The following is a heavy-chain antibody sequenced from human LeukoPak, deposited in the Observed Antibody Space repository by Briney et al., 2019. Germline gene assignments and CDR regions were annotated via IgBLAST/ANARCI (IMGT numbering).Heavy chain of an antibody. Sequence: GESLRLSCVASGFSFGNYAMSWVRQAPGKGLQWVSQISGTGGATWYAGFARDRFTISRDNSKKTLYLQMSGLRVEDTAMYYCVKDPRDTYGTNWFVSWGQGTLLIVSS. J-gene: IGHJ5*01. CDR3: VKDPRDTYGTNWFVS. V-gene: IGHV3-23*01. CDR2: ISGTGGAT. D-gene: IGHD2-21*01. CDR1: GFSFGNYA.